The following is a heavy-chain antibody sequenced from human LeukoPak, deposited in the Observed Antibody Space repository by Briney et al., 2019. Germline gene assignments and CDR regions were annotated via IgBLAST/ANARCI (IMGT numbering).Heavy chain of an antibody. Sequence: SETLSLTCTVSGGSISSYYWSWIRQPAGKGLEWIGRIYTSGSTNYNPSLKSRVTMSVDTSKNQFSLKLSSVTAADTAVYYCARLLASIAVVVVAAREVDYWGQGTLVTVSS. CDR2: IYTSGST. V-gene: IGHV4-4*07. CDR3: ARLLASIAVVVVAAREVDY. CDR1: GGSISSYY. D-gene: IGHD2-15*01. J-gene: IGHJ4*02.